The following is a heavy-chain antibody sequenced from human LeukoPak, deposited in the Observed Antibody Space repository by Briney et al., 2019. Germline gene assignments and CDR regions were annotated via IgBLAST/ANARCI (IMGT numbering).Heavy chain of an antibody. V-gene: IGHV1-69*04. CDR3: ARAELYYDILTGYYAPNDNWFDP. CDR1: GGTLSSYA. CDR2: IIPILGIA. J-gene: IGHJ5*02. Sequence: EASVKVSCKASGGTLSSYAISWVRQAPGQGLEWMGRIIPILGIANYAQKFQGRVTITADKSTSTAYMELSSLRSEDTAVYYCARAELYYDILTGYYAPNDNWFDPWGQGTLVTVSS. D-gene: IGHD3-9*01.